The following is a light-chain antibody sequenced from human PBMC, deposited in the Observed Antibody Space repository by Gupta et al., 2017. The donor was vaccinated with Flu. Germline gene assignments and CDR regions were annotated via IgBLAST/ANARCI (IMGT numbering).Light chain of an antibody. CDR1: QSVSSN. V-gene: IGKV3-15*01. Sequence: EIVMTQSPATLSVSPGERATLSCRASQSVSSNLAWYQQRPGQAPRLLIYGASTRATGIPARFSGRGSGTEFTLTISSLQSEDFSVDYCQQYNNWPPITFGQGTRLEIK. CDR3: QQYNNWPPIT. CDR2: GAS. J-gene: IGKJ5*01.